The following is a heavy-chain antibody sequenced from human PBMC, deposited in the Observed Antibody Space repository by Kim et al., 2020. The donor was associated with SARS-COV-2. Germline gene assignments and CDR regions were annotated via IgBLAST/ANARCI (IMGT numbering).Heavy chain of an antibody. CDR3: AREEVSSSWYRRFDY. CDR2: IWYDGSNK. J-gene: IGHJ4*02. V-gene: IGHV3-33*01. Sequence: GGSLRLSCAASGFTFSSYGMHWVRQAPGKGLEWVAVIWYDGSNKYYADSVKGRFTISRDNSKNTLYLQMNSLRAEDTAVYYCAREEVSSSWYRRFDYWGQGTLVTVSS. CDR1: GFTFSSYG. D-gene: IGHD6-13*01.